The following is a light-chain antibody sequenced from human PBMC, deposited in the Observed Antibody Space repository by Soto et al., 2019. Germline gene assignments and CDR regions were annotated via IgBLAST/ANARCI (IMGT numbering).Light chain of an antibody. J-gene: IGKJ1*01. CDR2: KAS. CDR3: QQYSSSPWT. CDR1: QAISTW. Sequence: DIKLTQSPSTLSASVGDRVTITCRASQAISTWLAWYQQKPGKAPNLLIYKASSLETGVPSSFSGSGSGTEFTLTISSLQPDDFAPYYCQQYSSSPWTFGPGTKVDFK. V-gene: IGKV1-5*03.